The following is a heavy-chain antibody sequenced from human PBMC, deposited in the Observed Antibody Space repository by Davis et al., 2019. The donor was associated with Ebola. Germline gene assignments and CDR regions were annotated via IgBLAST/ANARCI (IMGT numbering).Heavy chain of an antibody. Sequence: ASVKVSCNASAYTFTSYGISWVRQAPGQGLEWMGWISAYTGNTNYAQKLQGRVTMTTDTSTSTAYMELRSLRSDDTAVYYCARGRTMVRGVTDFDYWGQGTLVTVSS. CDR1: AYTFTSYG. CDR3: ARGRTMVRGVTDFDY. CDR2: ISAYTGNT. D-gene: IGHD3-10*01. J-gene: IGHJ4*02. V-gene: IGHV1-18*01.